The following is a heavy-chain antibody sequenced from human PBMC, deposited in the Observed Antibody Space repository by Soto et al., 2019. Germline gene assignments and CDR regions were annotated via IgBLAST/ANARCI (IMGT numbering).Heavy chain of an antibody. CDR1: GYTFTHFD. CDR3: ARAPDYGDFGRWVDP. J-gene: IGHJ5*02. Sequence: QVQLVQSAAEVRKPGASVKVSCKAAGYTFTHFDINWVRQAPGHGLEWMGWMNPDRGKTAYAEKLRGGVTMNRNTSMSTAYMALTSLTSEATAVYYCARAPDYGDFGRWVDPGGQGTEVIVSS. V-gene: IGHV1-8*01. CDR2: MNPDRGKT. D-gene: IGHD4-17*01.